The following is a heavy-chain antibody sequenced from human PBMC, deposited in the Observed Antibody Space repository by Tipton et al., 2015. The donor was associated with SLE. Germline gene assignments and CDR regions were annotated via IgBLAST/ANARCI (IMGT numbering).Heavy chain of an antibody. D-gene: IGHD2-15*01. CDR1: GYSISSGYY. Sequence: TLSLTCTVSGYSISSGYYWGWIRQPPGKGLEWIGSIYHSGSTYYNPSLKSRVTISVDTSKNQFSLKLSSVTAADTAVYYCARGTVARGFDPWGQGTLVTVSS. V-gene: IGHV4-38-2*02. CDR3: ARGTVARGFDP. CDR2: IYHSGST. J-gene: IGHJ5*02.